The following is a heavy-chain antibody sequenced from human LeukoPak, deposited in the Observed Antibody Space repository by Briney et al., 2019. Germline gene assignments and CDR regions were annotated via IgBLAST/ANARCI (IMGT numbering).Heavy chain of an antibody. CDR3: ARGEYYHESSGYPNY. V-gene: IGHV3-33*01. CDR2: IWYDGRTQ. CDR1: GFTFSTYG. J-gene: IGHJ4*02. Sequence: GSLSLSCAASGFTFSTYGMYWVRQAPGKGLEWVAVIWYDGRTQFYAESVKGRFAVSRDNSKNTLYLQMNSLRAEDTAVYHCARGEYYHESSGYPNYWGQGTLVTVSS. D-gene: IGHD3-22*01.